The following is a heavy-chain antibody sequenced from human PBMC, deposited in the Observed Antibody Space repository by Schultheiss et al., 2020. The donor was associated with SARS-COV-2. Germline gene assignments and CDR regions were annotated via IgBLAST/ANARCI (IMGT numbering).Heavy chain of an antibody. J-gene: IGHJ5*02. CDR1: GFTLSAYY. V-gene: IGHV1-2*02. CDR2: INPNSGGT. Sequence: ASVKVFCKASGFTLSAYYIHWVRQAPGQGLEWMGWINPNSGGTDYAQKFQGRVTMTRDTSISTVYMQLSRLRSDDTAVYYCARDRGDYVWGSYHNWFDPWGQGTLVTVSS. CDR3: ARDRGDYVWGSYHNWFDP. D-gene: IGHD3-16*01.